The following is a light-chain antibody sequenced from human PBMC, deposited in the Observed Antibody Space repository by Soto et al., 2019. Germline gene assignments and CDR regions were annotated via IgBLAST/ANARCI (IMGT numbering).Light chain of an antibody. CDR3: ATWDDSLNGVV. CDR2: SNN. CDR1: SSNIGRHG. Sequence: QSVLTQPPSASGTPGQRVTISCSGSSSNIGRHGVNWYQHLPGAAPKLLIYSNNQRPSGVPDRFSGSTSGTSVSLTISGLQSEDEADYYCATWDDSLNGVVFVGGTKLTVL. J-gene: IGLJ2*01. V-gene: IGLV1-44*01.